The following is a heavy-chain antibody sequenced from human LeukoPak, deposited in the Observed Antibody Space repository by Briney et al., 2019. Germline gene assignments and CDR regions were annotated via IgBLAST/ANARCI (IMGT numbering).Heavy chain of an antibody. J-gene: IGHJ6*03. V-gene: IGHV1-2*02. Sequence: GASVKVSCKASGYTFTGYYMHWVRQAPGQGLEWMGWINPNSGGTNYAQKFQGRVTMTRDTSINTAYMELGRLRSGDTAVYYCARDGVVLMVYARGGGDYMDVWGKGTTVTVSS. CDR1: GYTFTGYY. CDR3: ARDGVVLMVYARGGGDYMDV. CDR2: INPNSGGT. D-gene: IGHD2-8*01.